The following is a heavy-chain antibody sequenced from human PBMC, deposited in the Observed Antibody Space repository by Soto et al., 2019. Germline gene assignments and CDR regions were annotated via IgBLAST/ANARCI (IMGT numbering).Heavy chain of an antibody. CDR3: ARGRGGSYGGNSANFDV. CDR1: GFTFSGYG. V-gene: IGHV3-33*01. Sequence: QVQLVESGGGVVQPGRSLRLSCAASGFTFSGYGMHWVRQAPGKGLEWVAVVWYDGSKEYYADSVKGRFAISRDNSLNTLYLQIHSLRAEDTAVYYCARGRGGSYGGNSANFDVWGQGTMVTVSS. D-gene: IGHD4-17*01. J-gene: IGHJ3*01. CDR2: VWYDGSKE.